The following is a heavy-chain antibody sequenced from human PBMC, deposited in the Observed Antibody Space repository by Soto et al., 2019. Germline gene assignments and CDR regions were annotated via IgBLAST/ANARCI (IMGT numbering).Heavy chain of an antibody. Sequence: QVQLQESGPGLVKPSETLSLTCTVSGGSISSYYWSWIRQPAGKGLEWIGRIYTSGSTNYNPSLKSRATRSVDTPKTPFSMKRSSVIAADTTVYYCARSGVYSSSEAEYYFDYWGQGTLVTVSS. J-gene: IGHJ4*02. CDR2: IYTSGST. CDR3: ARSGVYSSSEAEYYFDY. V-gene: IGHV4-4*07. D-gene: IGHD6-6*01. CDR1: GGSISSYY.